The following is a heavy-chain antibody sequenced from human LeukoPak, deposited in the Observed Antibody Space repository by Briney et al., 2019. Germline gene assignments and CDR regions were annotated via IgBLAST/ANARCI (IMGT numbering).Heavy chain of an antibody. CDR1: GFTFTSNW. J-gene: IGHJ5*02. Sequence: PGGSLAPSCVASGFTFTSNWMHWVRQGPGKGLVWVSRINRDGSTNYADSVKGRFTISRDNAKNTLYLQMNSLSAEDTAVYYCVSEGGDYGDPWGQGTLVTVSS. CDR2: INRDGST. CDR3: VSEGGDYGDP. V-gene: IGHV3-74*01. D-gene: IGHD4/OR15-4a*01.